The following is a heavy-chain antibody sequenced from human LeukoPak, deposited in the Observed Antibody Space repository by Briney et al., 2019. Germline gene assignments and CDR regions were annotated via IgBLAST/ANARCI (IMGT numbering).Heavy chain of an antibody. V-gene: IGHV1-58*01. J-gene: IGHJ5*02. Sequence: GTSVKVSCKASGSTFASSAVQWVRQARGQRLEWIGWIVVGSANTNYAQKFQERVTITRDMSTGTAYMELSSLRSEDTAVYYCAAFDAGDCGGDCPYFSFPWGQGTLVTVSS. CDR3: AAFDAGDCGGDCPYFSFP. D-gene: IGHD2-21*02. CDR2: IVVGSANT. CDR1: GSTFASSA.